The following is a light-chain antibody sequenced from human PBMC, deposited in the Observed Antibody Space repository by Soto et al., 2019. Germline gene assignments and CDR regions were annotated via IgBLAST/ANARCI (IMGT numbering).Light chain of an antibody. V-gene: IGLV4-69*01. J-gene: IGLJ2*01. CDR2: VNSDGSH. CDR3: QTWGTGIVV. Sequence: QSVLTQSPSASASLGASVKLTCTLSSGHSNYAIAWHQQQPEKGPRHLMKVNSDGSHSKGDGIPDRFSGSNSGAERYLTISSLQSEDEADYYCQTWGTGIVVFGGGTKLTVL. CDR1: SGHSNYA.